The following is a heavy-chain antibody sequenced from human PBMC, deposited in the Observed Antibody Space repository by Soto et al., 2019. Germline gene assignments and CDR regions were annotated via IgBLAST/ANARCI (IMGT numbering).Heavy chain of an antibody. CDR3: SRSTGRY. V-gene: IGHV4-30-4*01. CDR1: GGSIISSDHY. D-gene: IGHD2-21*01. Sequence: QVQLQESGPGLVKPSQTLSLTCTVSGGSIISSDHYWTWIRQPPGKGLEWIAYIYSSGSTYCNPSLTSRVTISIDTSKNQFSLKLNSVTAADTAIYFCSRSTGRYWGQGTLVTVSS. J-gene: IGHJ4*02. CDR2: IYSSGST.